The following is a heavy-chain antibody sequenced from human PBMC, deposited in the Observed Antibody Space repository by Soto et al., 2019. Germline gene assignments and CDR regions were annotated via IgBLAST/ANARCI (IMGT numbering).Heavy chain of an antibody. J-gene: IGHJ6*02. V-gene: IGHV3-23*01. CDR3: AKDNDYCSSTSCYDQSVFGSYYYGMDV. CDR1: GFTFSSYA. CDR2: ISGSGGST. Sequence: PGGSLRLSCAASGFTFSSYAMSWVRQAPGKGLEWVSAISGSGGSTYYADSVKGRFTISRDNSKNTLYLQMNSLRAEDTAVYYCAKDNDYCSSTSCYDQSVFGSYYYGMDVWGQGPTVTVSS. D-gene: IGHD2-2*01.